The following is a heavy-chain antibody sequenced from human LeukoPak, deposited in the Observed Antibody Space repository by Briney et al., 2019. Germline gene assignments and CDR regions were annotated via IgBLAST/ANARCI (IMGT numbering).Heavy chain of an antibody. CDR1: GYTFTGYY. CDR2: INPNSGGT. D-gene: IGHD2-2*02. Sequence: GASVKVSCKASGYTFTGYYMHWVRQAPGQGLEWMGWINPNSGGTNYAQEFQGRVTMARDTSISTAYMELSRLRSDDTAVYYCARVKPYLYCSSTSCYRYYFDYWGQGTLVTVSS. CDR3: ARVKPYLYCSSTSCYRYYFDY. J-gene: IGHJ4*02. V-gene: IGHV1-2*02.